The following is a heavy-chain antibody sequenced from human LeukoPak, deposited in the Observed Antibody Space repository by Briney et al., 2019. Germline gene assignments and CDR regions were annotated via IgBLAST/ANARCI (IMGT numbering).Heavy chain of an antibody. CDR3: AREWSDYDFWSGPDY. D-gene: IGHD3-3*01. J-gene: IGHJ4*02. V-gene: IGHV3-48*04. CDR1: GFTFSSYG. CDR2: ISSSGSTI. Sequence: PGGSLRLSCAASGFTFSSYGMSWVRQAPGKGLEWVSYISSSGSTIYYADSVKGRFTISRDNAKNSLYLQMNSLRAEDTAVYYCAREWSDYDFWSGPDYWGQGTLVTVSS.